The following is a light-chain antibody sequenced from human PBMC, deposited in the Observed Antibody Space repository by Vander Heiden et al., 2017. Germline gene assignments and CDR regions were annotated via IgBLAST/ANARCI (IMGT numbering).Light chain of an antibody. Sequence: QPALTQPASVSGSPGQSITISCTGSSSHVGGYNHVSWHQQHPGRAPQLMIDDVSNRPSGVSDRFSGSKSGNTASLTISGLQAEDEADYYCSSYTSSGPWVFGGGTRLTGL. CDR1: SSHVGGYNH. V-gene: IGLV2-14*03. CDR3: SSYTSSGPWV. J-gene: IGLJ3*02. CDR2: DVS.